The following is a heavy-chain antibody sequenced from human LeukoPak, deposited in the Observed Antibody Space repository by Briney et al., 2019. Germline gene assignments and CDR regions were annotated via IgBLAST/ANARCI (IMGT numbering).Heavy chain of an antibody. V-gene: IGHV1-69*06. D-gene: IGHD4-17*01. Sequence: SVKVSCKASGGTFSSYAISWVRQAPGQGLEWMGGIIPIFGTANYAQKFQGRVTVTADKSTSTAYMELSSLRSEDTAVYYCTMTTVTTSSDYWGQGTLVTVSS. CDR2: IIPIFGTA. J-gene: IGHJ4*02. CDR3: TMTTVTTSSDY. CDR1: GGTFSSYA.